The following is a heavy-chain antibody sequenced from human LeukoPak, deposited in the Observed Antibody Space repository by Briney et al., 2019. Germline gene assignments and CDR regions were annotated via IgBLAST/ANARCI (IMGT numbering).Heavy chain of an antibody. CDR1: GGSISSSSYY. V-gene: IGHV4-39*07. D-gene: IGHD6-19*01. Sequence: SETLSLTCTVSGGSISSSSYYWGWIRQPPGKGLEWIGSIYYSGSTYYNPSLKSRVTISVDTSKNQFSLKLSSVTAADTAVYYCARISGYSSGWYDYWGQGALVTVSS. CDR2: IYYSGST. CDR3: ARISGYSSGWYDY. J-gene: IGHJ4*02.